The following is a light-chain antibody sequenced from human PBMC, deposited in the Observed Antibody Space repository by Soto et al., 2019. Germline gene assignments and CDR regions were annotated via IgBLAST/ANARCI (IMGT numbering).Light chain of an antibody. CDR1: SSDVGGYSY. Sequence: QSVLTHPPSACWSPGQSVTISCTGTSSDVGGYSYVSWYQQHPGKAPKLMIYEVSKRPSGVPDRFSGSKSGNTASLTVSGLQAEDEADYYCGSYAGRDTYVFGTGTKVTV. CDR3: GSYAGRDTYV. V-gene: IGLV2-8*01. J-gene: IGLJ1*01. CDR2: EVS.